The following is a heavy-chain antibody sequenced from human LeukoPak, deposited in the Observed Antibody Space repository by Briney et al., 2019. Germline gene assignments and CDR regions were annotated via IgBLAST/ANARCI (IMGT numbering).Heavy chain of an antibody. J-gene: IGHJ2*01. CDR2: ISSSSSSI. D-gene: IGHD6-19*01. CDR3: ARDAGYSSGWSHWYFDL. V-gene: IGHV3-48*02. Sequence: QPGGSLRLSCAASGFNFSTYSMNWVRPAPGKGLEWVSYISSSSSSIYYADSVKGRFTISRDNAKNSLYLQMNSLRDEDTAVYYCARDAGYSSGWSHWYFDLWGRGTLVTVSS. CDR1: GFNFSTYS.